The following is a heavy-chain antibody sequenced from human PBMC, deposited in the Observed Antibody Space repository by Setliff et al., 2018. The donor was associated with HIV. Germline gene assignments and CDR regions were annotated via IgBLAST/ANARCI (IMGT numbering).Heavy chain of an antibody. CDR1: GFTFANFA. Sequence: PGGSLRLSCAASGFTFANFAMGWVRQAPGKGLEWVSGCSGDSTYYADSVKGRFTVSRDNSKSTLYLQMDSLRAEDTATYYCARGTDYDLWTYYYYMDVWGKGTTVTVSS. D-gene: IGHD3-3*01. CDR3: ARGTDYDLWTYYYYMDV. CDR2: CSGDST. J-gene: IGHJ6*03. V-gene: IGHV3-23*01.